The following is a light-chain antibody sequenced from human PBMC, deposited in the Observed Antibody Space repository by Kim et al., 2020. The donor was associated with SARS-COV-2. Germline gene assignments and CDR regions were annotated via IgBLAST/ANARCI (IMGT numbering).Light chain of an antibody. CDR3: QHRRTWPLT. Sequence: EIVLTQSPATLPLSPGERATLSCRASQYIDNWLAWYQQKPGQVPRLLIYDASNRATGIPARFSGSGSGTDFTLTISSLEPEDFAVYYCQHRRTWPLTFGQGTKLEI. J-gene: IGKJ2*01. CDR1: QYIDNW. CDR2: DAS. V-gene: IGKV3-11*01.